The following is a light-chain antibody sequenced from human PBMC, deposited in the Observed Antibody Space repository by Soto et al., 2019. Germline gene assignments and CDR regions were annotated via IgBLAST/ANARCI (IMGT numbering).Light chain of an antibody. Sequence: EIVLTQSPGTLSLSPGERATLSCRASQSVSNNYLAWYQQKPGQAPSLLIYGASNRATVIPDSVGGSGSGTDFTLTISRLEPEDFAVYDFQQYGSSGTFGQGTKVEIK. V-gene: IGKV3-20*01. CDR2: GAS. J-gene: IGKJ1*01. CDR1: QSVSNNY. CDR3: QQYGSSGT.